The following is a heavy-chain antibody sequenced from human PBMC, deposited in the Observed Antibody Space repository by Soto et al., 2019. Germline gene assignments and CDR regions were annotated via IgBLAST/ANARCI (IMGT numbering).Heavy chain of an antibody. Sequence: ASVKVSCKASGYTFTCYDINCVRQATGQGLEWMGWMNPNSGNTGYAQKFQGRVTMTRNTSISTAYMELSSLRSEDTAVYYCAASTIFGVVNLDYYYMDVWGKGTTVTVSS. J-gene: IGHJ6*03. CDR1: GYTFTCYD. CDR2: MNPNSGNT. V-gene: IGHV1-8*01. D-gene: IGHD3-3*01. CDR3: AASTIFGVVNLDYYYMDV.